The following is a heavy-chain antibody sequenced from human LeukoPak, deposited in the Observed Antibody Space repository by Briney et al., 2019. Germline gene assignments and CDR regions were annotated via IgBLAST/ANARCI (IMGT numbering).Heavy chain of an antibody. CDR2: ISYDGSNK. V-gene: IGHV3-30*18. D-gene: IGHD6-13*01. Sequence: GRSLRLSCAASGFTFSSYGMHWVRQAPGKGLEWVAVISYDGSNKYYADSVKGRFTISRDNSKNTLYLQMNSLRAEGTAVYYCAKERAAAGTSFDYWGQGTLVTVSS. J-gene: IGHJ4*02. CDR1: GFTFSSYG. CDR3: AKERAAAGTSFDY.